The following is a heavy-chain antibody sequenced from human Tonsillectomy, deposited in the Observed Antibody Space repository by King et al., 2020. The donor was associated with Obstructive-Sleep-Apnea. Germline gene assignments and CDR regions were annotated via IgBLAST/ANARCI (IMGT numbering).Heavy chain of an antibody. V-gene: IGHV1-2*02. J-gene: IGHJ4*02. CDR1: GYTFTDYY. CDR3: GSNGDLTLYCGFDY. D-gene: IGHD2-21*01. Sequence: QLVQSGAEVKKPGASVKVSCKASGYTFTDYYIHWVRQAPGQGLEWMGWINPNSGGTNYAQKFQGRVTMTRDTSISTAYMEVSWLRSDDTAVYFCGSNGDLTLYCGFDYWGQGTLVTVSS. CDR2: INPNSGGT.